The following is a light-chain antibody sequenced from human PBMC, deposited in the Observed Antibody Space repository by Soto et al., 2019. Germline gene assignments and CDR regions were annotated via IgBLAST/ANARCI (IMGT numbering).Light chain of an antibody. V-gene: IGKV3-11*01. Sequence: EIVLKQSPATLSLSPGEKATLSCWASQSISSSLAWYQQKPGQDPRLLIYDASTRAPAFPARFRGSGSGTDFTLTIGSLEPEVIVVYYCQQRSDWPRTFGQGTKVEIK. CDR3: QQRSDWPRT. J-gene: IGKJ1*01. CDR2: DAS. CDR1: QSISSS.